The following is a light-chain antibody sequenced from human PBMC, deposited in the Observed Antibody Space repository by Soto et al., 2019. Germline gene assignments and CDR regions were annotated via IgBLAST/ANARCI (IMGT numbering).Light chain of an antibody. CDR2: DNN. V-gene: IGLV1-51*01. Sequence: QSVLTQPPSFSAAPGQNVTISCSGSSSDIGGNSVSWYQQVPGTAPKRLIYDNNKRPSGIPDRFSGSKSGTSATLGISGLQTGDEADYYCGTWDSSLRRYAFRAGTKVTVL. CDR3: GTWDSSLRRYA. J-gene: IGLJ1*01. CDR1: SSDIGGNS.